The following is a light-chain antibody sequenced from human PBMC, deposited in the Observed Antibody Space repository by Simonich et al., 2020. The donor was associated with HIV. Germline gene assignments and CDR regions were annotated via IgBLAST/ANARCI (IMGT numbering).Light chain of an antibody. CDR3: QQYNDWTT. CDR2: GAS. Sequence: EVVMTQSPVTLSVSPGERATLSCRASQSVSSNLAWYQQKPGQAPRLVISGASTRATGIPARFSGSGSGTEFTLTISSLQSEDFALYYCQQYNDWTTFGGGTKVEIK. CDR1: QSVSSN. J-gene: IGKJ4*01. V-gene: IGKV3-15*01.